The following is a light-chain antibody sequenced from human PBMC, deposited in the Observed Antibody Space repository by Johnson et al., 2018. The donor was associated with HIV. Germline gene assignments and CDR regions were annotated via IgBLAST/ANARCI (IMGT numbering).Light chain of an antibody. Sequence: QSVLTQPPSVSAAPGQTVTISCAGSSYNIGNNYVSWYQQLPGTAPKLLIYDNNRRPSGIPERFSASKSAPSATLAITGLQTGDEADYYCGTWISTGSVFGSGTKVTVL. CDR2: DNN. J-gene: IGLJ1*01. CDR3: GTWISTGSV. V-gene: IGLV1-51*01. CDR1: SYNIGNNY.